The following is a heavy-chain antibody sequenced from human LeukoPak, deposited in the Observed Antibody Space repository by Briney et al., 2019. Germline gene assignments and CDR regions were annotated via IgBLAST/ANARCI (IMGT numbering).Heavy chain of an antibody. V-gene: IGHV4-34*01. J-gene: IGHJ6*03. CDR2: INHSGST. D-gene: IGHD5-18*01. Sequence: PSETLSLTCAVYGGSFSGYYWSWIRQPPGKGLEWIGEINHSGSTNYNPSLKSRVTISVDTSKNQFSLKLSSVTAADTAVYYCARGRGGYSYGYLNYYYYYMDVWGKGTTVTVSS. CDR1: GGSFSGYY. CDR3: ARGRGGYSYGYLNYYYYYMDV.